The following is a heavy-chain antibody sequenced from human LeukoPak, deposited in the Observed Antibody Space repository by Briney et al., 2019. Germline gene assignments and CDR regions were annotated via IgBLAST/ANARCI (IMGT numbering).Heavy chain of an antibody. D-gene: IGHD3-10*02. CDR3: ARDPNVETSNFDF. CDR1: GITFSRSW. V-gene: IGHV3-48*04. J-gene: IGHJ4*02. CDR2: ISSTSRTI. Sequence: GGSLRLSCAASGITFSRSWMSWVRQAPGKGLEWVSYISSTSRTIYYADSVKGRFTISRDNAKRSLYLQMDSLRVVDTALYYCARDPNVETSNFDFWGQGTLVTVSS.